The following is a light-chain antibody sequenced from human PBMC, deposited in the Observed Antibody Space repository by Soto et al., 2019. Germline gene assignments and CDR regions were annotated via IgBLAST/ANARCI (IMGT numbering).Light chain of an antibody. V-gene: IGLV1-47*01. CDR3: AAWDDSLRAPV. J-gene: IGLJ2*01. CDR1: SSNIGSNY. CDR2: RDD. Sequence: QAVVTQPPSASATPGLRITISCFGSSSNIGSNYGYWYQQLPGTAPKLLISRDDERPSGVPDRFSGSKSGTSASLAISGVRSEDEADYFCAAWDDSLRAPVFGGGTKLTVL.